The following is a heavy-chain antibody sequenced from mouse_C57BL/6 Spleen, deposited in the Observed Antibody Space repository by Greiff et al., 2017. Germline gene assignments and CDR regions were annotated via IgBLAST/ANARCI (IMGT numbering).Heavy chain of an antibody. D-gene: IGHD2-5*01. CDR1: GYAFSSYW. CDR3: ARENSNYVMDY. Sequence: QVQLKESGAELVKPGASVKISCKASGYAFSSYWMNWVKQRPGKGLEWIGQIYPGDGDTNYNGKFKGKATLTADKSSSTAYMQLSSLTSEDSAVYFCARENSNYVMDYWGQGTSVTVSS. CDR2: IYPGDGDT. J-gene: IGHJ4*01. V-gene: IGHV1-80*01.